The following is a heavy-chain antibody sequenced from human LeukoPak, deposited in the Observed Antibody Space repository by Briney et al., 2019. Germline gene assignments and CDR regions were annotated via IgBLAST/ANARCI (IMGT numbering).Heavy chain of an antibody. D-gene: IGHD5-18*01. CDR2: INHSGST. V-gene: IGHV4-34*01. CDR3: ARGRIQLWSRDYYYGMDV. J-gene: IGHJ6*02. Sequence: SETLSLTRAVYGGSFSGYYWSWIRQPPGKGLEWIGEINHSGSTNYNPSLKSRVTISVDTSKNQFSLKLSSVTAADTAVYYCARGRIQLWSRDYYYGMDVWGQGTTVTVSS. CDR1: GGSFSGYY.